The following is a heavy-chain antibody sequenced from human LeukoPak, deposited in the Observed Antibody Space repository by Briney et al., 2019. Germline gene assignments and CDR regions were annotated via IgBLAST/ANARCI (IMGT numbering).Heavy chain of an antibody. J-gene: IGHJ4*02. CDR1: GFTFSNAW. CDR2: IKTKTDGDRT. D-gene: IGHD6-6*01. Sequence: GGSLRLSCVVPGFTFSNAWMSWIRQAPGKGLEWVGRIKTKTDGDRTDYAAPVEGRFTISRDDSKNTLSLQMSSLKTEDTAVYYCVEGPARIRYWGQGTLVTVS. CDR3: VEGPARIRY. V-gene: IGHV3-15*01.